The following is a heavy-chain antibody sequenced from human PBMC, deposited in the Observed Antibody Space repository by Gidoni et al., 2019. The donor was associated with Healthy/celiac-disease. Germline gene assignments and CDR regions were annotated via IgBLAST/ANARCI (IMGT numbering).Heavy chain of an antibody. CDR1: GFTFSSYW. J-gene: IGHJ4*02. CDR3: ARVSDCSGGSCYSRFDY. V-gene: IGHV3-7*03. D-gene: IGHD2-15*01. Sequence: EVQLVESGGGLVQPGGSLCLSCAASGFTFSSYWMSWVRQAPGKGREWGANIKQDGSEKYYVDSVKGRFTISRDNAKNSLYLQMNSLRAEDTAVYYCARVSDCSGGSCYSRFDYWGQGTLVTVSS. CDR2: IKQDGSEK.